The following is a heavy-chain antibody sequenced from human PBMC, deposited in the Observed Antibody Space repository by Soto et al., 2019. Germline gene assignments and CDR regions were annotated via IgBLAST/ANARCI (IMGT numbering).Heavy chain of an antibody. J-gene: IGHJ4*02. CDR1: GDTFTNYY. CDR3: ERGGHVVVVTAAFDY. Sequence: QVQLMQSGAEVKKPGASVKVSCKASGDTFTNYYIHWVRQAPGQGLEWMGTVNPSGGHTTYSQNFLGRVTMTRATSTSTLYMELTSLTSDDAAVYYWERGGHVVVVTAAFDYWGQGTLVTVSS. V-gene: IGHV1-46*01. CDR2: VNPSGGHT. D-gene: IGHD2-21*02.